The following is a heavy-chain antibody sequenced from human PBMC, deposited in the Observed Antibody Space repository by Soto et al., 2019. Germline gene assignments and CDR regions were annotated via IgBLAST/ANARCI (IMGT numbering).Heavy chain of an antibody. J-gene: IGHJ6*02. CDR1: GDSVSSNSAA. V-gene: IGHV6-1*01. D-gene: IGHD2-15*01. CDR2: TYYRSKWYN. CDR3: ARDRGYCSGGSCYSYYYYYGMDV. Sequence: TLSLTCAISGDSVSSNSAAWNWIRQSPSRGLEWLGRTYYRSKWYNDYAVSVKSRITINPDTSKNQFSLQLNSVTPEDTAVYYCARDRGYCSGGSCYSYYYYYGMDVWGQGTTVTVSS.